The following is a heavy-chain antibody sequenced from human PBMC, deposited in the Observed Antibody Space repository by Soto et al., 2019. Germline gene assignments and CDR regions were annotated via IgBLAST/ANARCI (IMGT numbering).Heavy chain of an antibody. CDR1: GGSISSYY. Sequence: QVQLQESGPGLVKPSETLSLTCTVSGGSISSYYWSWIRQPPGKGLEWIGYIYYSGSTNYNPSLKSRVTISVDPSKNQFSLKLSSVTAADTAVYYCARHWYSSGWYQVDAFDIWGQGTMVTVSS. CDR2: IYYSGST. V-gene: IGHV4-59*08. CDR3: ARHWYSSGWYQVDAFDI. J-gene: IGHJ3*02. D-gene: IGHD6-19*01.